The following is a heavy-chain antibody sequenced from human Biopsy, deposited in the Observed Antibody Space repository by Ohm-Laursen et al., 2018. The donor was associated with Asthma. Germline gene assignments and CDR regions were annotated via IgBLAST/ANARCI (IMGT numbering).Heavy chain of an antibody. CDR2: INSVFGTT. J-gene: IGHJ4*02. D-gene: IGHD2-2*01. Sequence: GASVKVSCKSLGGTFNTYAIGWVRQAPGQGLEWMGGINSVFGTTTYPQKFQDRVTITADDSTSTVYMELSSLGSEDTAVYYCARKAGSCISRTCYSLDFWGQGTLVTVSS. CDR3: ARKAGSCISRTCYSLDF. CDR1: GGTFNTYA. V-gene: IGHV1-69*13.